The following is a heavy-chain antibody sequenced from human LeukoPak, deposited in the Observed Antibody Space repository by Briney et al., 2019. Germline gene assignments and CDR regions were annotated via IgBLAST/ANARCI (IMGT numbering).Heavy chain of an antibody. CDR3: GREAVGADDY. CDR1: GFTFSSYD. J-gene: IGHJ4*01. V-gene: IGHV3-33*01. CDR2: ICYDGGNK. D-gene: IGHD1-26*01. Sequence: PGRSLRLSCAASGFTFSSYDMHWVRQAPGKGLEWVAVICYDGGNKYYADSVKGRFTISRDDSKSTLFLQMNSLRADDTAVYSCGREAVGADDYWG.